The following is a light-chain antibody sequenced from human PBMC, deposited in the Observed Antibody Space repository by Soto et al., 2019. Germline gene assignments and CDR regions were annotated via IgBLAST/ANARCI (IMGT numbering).Light chain of an antibody. CDR1: QNINNW. CDR2: DAS. V-gene: IGKV1-5*01. Sequence: DFQMTQSPSTLSASVGDRVTIPCRASQNINNWVAWYQQKPGKAPKFLIYDASTLQRGVSSRFSGSGFGTEFSLTINSLQPDDSVSYYCQQTRTFVQWTKVEVK. J-gene: IGKJ1*01. CDR3: QQTRT.